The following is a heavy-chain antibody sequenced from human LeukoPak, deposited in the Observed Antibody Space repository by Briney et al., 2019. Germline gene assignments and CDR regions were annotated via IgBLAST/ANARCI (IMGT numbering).Heavy chain of an antibody. CDR3: ARHEYCYYGMDV. CDR2: IYYSGST. CDR1: GGSISSYY. V-gene: IGHV4-59*08. J-gene: IGHJ6*02. Sequence: PSETLSLTCTVSGGSISSYYWSWIRQPPGKGLEWIGYIYYSGSTNYNPSLKSRVTISVDTSKNQFSLKLSSVTAADTAVYYCARHEYCYYGMDVWGQGTTVTVSS.